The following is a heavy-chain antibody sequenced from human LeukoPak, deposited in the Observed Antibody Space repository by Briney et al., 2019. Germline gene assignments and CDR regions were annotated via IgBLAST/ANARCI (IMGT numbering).Heavy chain of an antibody. CDR2: INPNSGGT. CDR3: AGESGYSPGYYYSGMDF. D-gene: IGHD5-18*01. Sequence: GASVKLSCKASGYTFTGYYMHWVRQAPGQGLEWMGWINPNSGGTNYAQKFQGWVTMTRVTSISTAYMELSRLRSDDTAVYYCAGESGYSPGYYYSGMDFWGKGTPVTVSS. V-gene: IGHV1-2*04. CDR1: GYTFTGYY. J-gene: IGHJ6*04.